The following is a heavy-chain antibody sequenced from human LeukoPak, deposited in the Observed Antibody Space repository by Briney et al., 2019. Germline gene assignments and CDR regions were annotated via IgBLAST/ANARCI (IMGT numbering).Heavy chain of an antibody. V-gene: IGHV3-23*01. CDR1: GFTFSSYA. Sequence: PGGSLRLSCAASGFTFSSYAMSWVRQAPRKGLEWVSAISGSGGSTYYADSVKGRFTISRDNSKNTLYLQMNSLRAEDTAVYYCAKTYYYDSSGYFYAFDIWGQGTMVTVSS. CDR3: AKTYYYDSSGYFYAFDI. CDR2: ISGSGGST. J-gene: IGHJ3*02. D-gene: IGHD3-22*01.